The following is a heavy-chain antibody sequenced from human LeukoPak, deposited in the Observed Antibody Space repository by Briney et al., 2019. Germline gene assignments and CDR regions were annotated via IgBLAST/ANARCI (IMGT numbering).Heavy chain of an antibody. CDR2: IYYSGST. J-gene: IGHJ5*02. D-gene: IGHD3-10*01. Sequence: KPSETLSLTCTVSGGSISSYYWGWIRQPPGKGLEWIGSIYYSGSTYYNPSLKSRVTISVDTSKNQFSLKLSSVTAADTAVYYCARDPPLYQRRGGGNWFDPWGQGTLVTVSS. CDR3: ARDPPLYQRRGGGNWFDP. CDR1: GGSISSYY. V-gene: IGHV4-39*07.